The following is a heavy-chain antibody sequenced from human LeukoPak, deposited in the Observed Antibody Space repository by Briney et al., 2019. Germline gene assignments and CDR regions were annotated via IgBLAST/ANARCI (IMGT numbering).Heavy chain of an antibody. J-gene: IGHJ5*02. CDR1: GFMFDAYG. Sequence: GGSLRLSCAASGFMFDAYGMAWVRQTPGKTLEWVSTISAGGGNTHYADSIKGRFTISRENSRNILFLEMNSMRADDSAIYYCTKDAGPTLDWFDPWGQGTRVTVSS. V-gene: IGHV3-23*01. CDR3: TKDAGPTLDWFDP. CDR2: ISAGGGNT. D-gene: IGHD1-14*01.